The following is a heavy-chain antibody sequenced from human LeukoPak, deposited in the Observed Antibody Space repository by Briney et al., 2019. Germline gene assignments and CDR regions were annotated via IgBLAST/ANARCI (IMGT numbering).Heavy chain of an antibody. J-gene: IGHJ3*02. CDR2: INHSGST. Sequence: SETLSLTCAVYGGSFSGYYWSWIRQPPGKGLEWIGEINHSGSTNYNPSLKSRVTISVDTSKNQFSLKLSSVTAADTAVYYCARLRPHWAARPPIDAFDIWGQGTMVTVSS. CDR1: GGSFSGYY. D-gene: IGHD6-6*01. CDR3: ARLRPHWAARPPIDAFDI. V-gene: IGHV4-34*01.